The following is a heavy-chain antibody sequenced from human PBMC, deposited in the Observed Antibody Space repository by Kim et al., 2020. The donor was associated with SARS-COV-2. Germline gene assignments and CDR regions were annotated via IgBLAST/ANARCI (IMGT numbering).Heavy chain of an antibody. Sequence: ASVKVSCKASGYTFTSHDINWVRQATGQGLEWMAWMNPNSGNTGYAQKFQGRVTMTRNTSISTAYMELSSLRSDDTAVYYCARGDSSWSNWFDPWGQGAQVTASS. CDR3: ARGDSSWSNWFDP. CDR1: GYTFTSHD. J-gene: IGHJ5*02. CDR2: MNPNSGNT. D-gene: IGHD6-13*01. V-gene: IGHV1-8*01.